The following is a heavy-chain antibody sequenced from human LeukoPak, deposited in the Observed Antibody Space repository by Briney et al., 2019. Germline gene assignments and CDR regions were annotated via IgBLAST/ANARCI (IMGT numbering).Heavy chain of an antibody. CDR3: ARPAYPRHDSSGYYLE. D-gene: IGHD3-22*01. CDR2: IKEDGSEK. V-gene: IGHV3-7*02. CDR1: GFTFSSYW. Sequence: GGSLRLSCAASGFTFSSYWMSWVRQAPGKGLEWVANIKEDGSEKYYMDSVKGRFTISRGNAKNSLYLQMNSLRAEDTAVYYCARPAYPRHDSSGYYLEWGQGTLVTVSS. J-gene: IGHJ4*02.